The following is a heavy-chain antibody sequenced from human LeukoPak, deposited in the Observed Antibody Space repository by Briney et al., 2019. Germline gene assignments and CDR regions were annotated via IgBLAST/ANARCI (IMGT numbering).Heavy chain of an antibody. Sequence: GGSLRLSCAASGFTFDDYAMHWVRQAPGKGLEWVSGISWNSGSIGYADSVKGRFTISRDNAKNSLYLQMNSLRAEDTAVYYCARSLGYCSGGSCYDHDAFDIWGQGTMVTVSS. CDR1: GFTFDDYA. J-gene: IGHJ3*02. CDR3: ARSLGYCSGGSCYDHDAFDI. CDR2: ISWNSGSI. V-gene: IGHV3-9*01. D-gene: IGHD2-15*01.